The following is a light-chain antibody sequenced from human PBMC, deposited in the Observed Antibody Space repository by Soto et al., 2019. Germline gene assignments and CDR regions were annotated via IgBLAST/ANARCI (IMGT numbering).Light chain of an antibody. J-gene: IGKJ1*01. Sequence: VLVTQSPGTLSLSAGGRATLSCRASQSITTHLAWYQQRPGQAPRLLIYHSSTRATGVPTRFSGSGSGTDFTLTINSLQSEDIAVYYCQQYNTWHRTFGQGTKVDI. CDR1: QSITTH. V-gene: IGKV3-15*01. CDR3: QQYNTWHRT. CDR2: HSS.